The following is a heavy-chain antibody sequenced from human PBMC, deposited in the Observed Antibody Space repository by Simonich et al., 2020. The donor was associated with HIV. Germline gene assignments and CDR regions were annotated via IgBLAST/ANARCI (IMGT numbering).Heavy chain of an antibody. V-gene: IGHV4-39*01. CDR3: ARQTSVGPTMIVPYYFDY. CDR2: SNYSGNT. D-gene: IGHD3-22*01. Sequence: QLQLQESGPGLVKPSETLSLTCPVSGGSSSSSSYYWGGIRQPPGKGREWIGSSNYSGNTNYNPSLKSRVTIFVDTSKNQFSLKLSSVTAADTAVYYCARQTSVGPTMIVPYYFDYWGQGTLVTVSS. J-gene: IGHJ4*02. CDR1: GGSSSSSSYY.